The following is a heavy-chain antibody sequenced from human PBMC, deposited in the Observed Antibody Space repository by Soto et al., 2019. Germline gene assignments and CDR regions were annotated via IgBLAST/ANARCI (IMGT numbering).Heavy chain of an antibody. CDR3: ARVVNWNYVVST. CDR1: GGSISSGGYY. D-gene: IGHD1-7*01. Sequence: SETLSLTCTVSGGSISSGGYYWSWIRQHPGKGLEWIGYIYYSGSTYYNPSLKSRVTISVDTSKNQFSLKLSSVTAADTAVYYCARVVNWNYVVSTWGQGTLVTVSS. V-gene: IGHV4-31*03. J-gene: IGHJ5*02. CDR2: IYYSGST.